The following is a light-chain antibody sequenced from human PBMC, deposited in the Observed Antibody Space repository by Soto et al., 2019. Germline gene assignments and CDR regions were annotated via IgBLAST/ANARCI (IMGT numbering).Light chain of an antibody. CDR2: GAS. V-gene: IGKV3-20*01. J-gene: IGKJ4*01. Sequence: EIVFPQSRATLSLSPGERATLSCRASQTVSSNYLAWYQQKLGQAPRFLIYGASSRATGIPDRFSGSGSGTDFTLTISRLEPEDFAVYYCQQYGSSPLTFGGGTKVDIK. CDR3: QQYGSSPLT. CDR1: QTVSSNY.